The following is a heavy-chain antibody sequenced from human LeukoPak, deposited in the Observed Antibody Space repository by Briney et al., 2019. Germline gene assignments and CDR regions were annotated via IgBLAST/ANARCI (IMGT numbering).Heavy chain of an antibody. D-gene: IGHD4-11*01. CDR3: ARRSVPEKTSPSTFDI. CDR1: GYSFTNYW. CDR2: IYPGDSDT. Sequence: GESLKISCKGSGYSFTNYWIGWVRQMPGKGREWMGIIYPGDSDTKYSPSFQGQVTISADKSISTAYLQWSSLKASDTAMYYCARRSVPEKTSPSTFDIWGQGTMVTVSS. V-gene: IGHV5-51*01. J-gene: IGHJ3*02.